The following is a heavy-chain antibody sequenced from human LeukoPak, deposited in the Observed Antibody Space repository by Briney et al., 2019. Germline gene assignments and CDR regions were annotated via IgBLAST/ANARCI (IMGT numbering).Heavy chain of an antibody. D-gene: IGHD3-10*01. Sequence: GGSLRLSCAASGFTFSSYGMSWVRQAPGKGLKWVSAISGSGGNTYYADSVRGRFTISRDNSKNTLYLQMNSLRAEDTAVYYCARGVITMVRGVIIYYFDYWGQGTLVTVSS. J-gene: IGHJ4*02. V-gene: IGHV3-23*01. CDR3: ARGVITMVRGVIIYYFDY. CDR2: ISGSGGNT. CDR1: GFTFSSYG.